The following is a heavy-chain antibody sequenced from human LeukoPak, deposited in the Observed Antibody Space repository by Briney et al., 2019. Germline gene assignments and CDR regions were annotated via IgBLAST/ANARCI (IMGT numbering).Heavy chain of an antibody. CDR3: AKPHFDY. CDR2: IQYDGSNQ. CDR1: GFTFSSYG. Sequence: GGSLRLSCAASGFTFSSYGMHWVRQAPGKGLEWVAYIQYDGSNQQYADSVKGRFTISRDNSKNTLYLQMNSLRGDDTAVYYCAKPHFDYWGQGTLVTVSS. V-gene: IGHV3-30*02. J-gene: IGHJ4*02.